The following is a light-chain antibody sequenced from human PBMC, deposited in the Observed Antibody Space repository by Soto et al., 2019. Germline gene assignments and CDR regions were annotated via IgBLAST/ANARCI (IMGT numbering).Light chain of an antibody. V-gene: IGKV3-11*01. CDR3: QQRSNWPPSIT. J-gene: IGKJ5*01. CDR2: DAS. Sequence: IVLTQSPGTLSLSPGERANISCRASQSVTTYLAWYQQKPGQAPRLLIYDASDRATGIPARFSGSGSGTDFTLTISSLEPEDFAVYYCQQRSNWPPSITFGQGTRLEIK. CDR1: QSVTTY.